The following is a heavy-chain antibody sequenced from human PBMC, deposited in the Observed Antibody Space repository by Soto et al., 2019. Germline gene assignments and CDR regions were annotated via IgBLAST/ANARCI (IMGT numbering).Heavy chain of an antibody. CDR3: ASSRDFDS. CDR2: IFPIGTT. CDR1: GGSLSGAAYS. V-gene: IGHV4-30-2*01. Sequence: PSETLSLTGGVSGGSLSGAAYSWNWIRQPPGKGLEWIGYIFPIGTTYYNPSLKSRATISIDVSKNQFSLSLRSLTAADTAVYYGASSRDFDSWSQGTLVTVSS. J-gene: IGHJ4*02.